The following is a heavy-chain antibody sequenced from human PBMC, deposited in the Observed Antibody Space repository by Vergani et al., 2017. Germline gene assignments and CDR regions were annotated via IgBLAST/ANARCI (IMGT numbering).Heavy chain of an antibody. CDR1: GFTFNHYA. Sequence: EVQLLESGGDLVQPGGSLRLSCAASGFTFNHYAMNWVRQAPGKGLEWVSAISGSGGSTYYAGSVKGRFTISRDSSKNTLYLQMNSLSAGDTAVYYCAKANPRNSGYDYLYYYHAMDVWGQGTTVTVSS. J-gene: IGHJ6*02. CDR3: AKANPRNSGYDYLYYYHAMDV. CDR2: ISGSGGST. V-gene: IGHV3-23*01. D-gene: IGHD5-12*01.